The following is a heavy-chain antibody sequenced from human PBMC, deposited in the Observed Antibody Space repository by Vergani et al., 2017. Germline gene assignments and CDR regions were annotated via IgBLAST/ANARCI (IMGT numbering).Heavy chain of an antibody. Sequence: EVQLVESGGGLVQPGGSLRLSCSASGFTFSSYAMHWVRQAPGKGLEYVSAISSNGGSTYYADSVKGRSTISRDNSKNTLYLQMSSLRAEDTAVYYCVKMPDFEVTMVRGVIHDAFDIWGQGTMVTVSS. V-gene: IGHV3-64D*06. J-gene: IGHJ3*02. CDR3: VKMPDFEVTMVRGVIHDAFDI. CDR1: GFTFSSYA. D-gene: IGHD3-10*01. CDR2: ISSNGGST.